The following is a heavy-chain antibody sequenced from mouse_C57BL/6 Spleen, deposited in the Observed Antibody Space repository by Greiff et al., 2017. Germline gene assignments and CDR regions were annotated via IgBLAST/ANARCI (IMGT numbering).Heavy chain of an antibody. CDR1: GYTFTDYY. D-gene: IGHD1-1*01. V-gene: IGHV1-26*01. J-gene: IGHJ2*01. CDR3: ARLGIPPFDY. CDR2: INPNNGGT. Sequence: EVQLQQSGPELVKPGASVKISCKASGYTFTDYYMNWVKQSHGKSLEWIGDINPNNGGTSYNQKFKGKATLTVDKSSSTAYMELRSLTSEDSAVYYCARLGIPPFDYWGQGTTLTVSS.